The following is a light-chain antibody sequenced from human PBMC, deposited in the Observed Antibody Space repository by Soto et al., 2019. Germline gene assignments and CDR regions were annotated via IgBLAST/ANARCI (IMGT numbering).Light chain of an antibody. CDR2: DAS. V-gene: IGKV3-11*01. Sequence: EIVLTQSPATLSLSPGERATLSCRASQSVSRYLAWYQQKPGQAPRLLIHDASNRATGIPARFSGSGSGTDFTLTISSLEPEDLAVYYCQQRSNWPRTFGGGTKVEIK. CDR3: QQRSNWPRT. J-gene: IGKJ4*01. CDR1: QSVSRY.